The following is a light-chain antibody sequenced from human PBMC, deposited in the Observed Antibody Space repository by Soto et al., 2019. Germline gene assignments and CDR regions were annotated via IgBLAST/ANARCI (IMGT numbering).Light chain of an antibody. CDR1: QSVSSDY. V-gene: IGKV3-20*01. J-gene: IGKJ1*01. CDR2: GAS. Sequence: EIVLTQSPGTLSLSPGERATLSCRASQSVSSDYLAWFQQKPGQPPRLLIYGASSRATGIPDRFSGSGSGTDFTLTISRLEPEDFAVYYCQQYGSSPRTFGQGTKVEIK. CDR3: QQYGSSPRT.